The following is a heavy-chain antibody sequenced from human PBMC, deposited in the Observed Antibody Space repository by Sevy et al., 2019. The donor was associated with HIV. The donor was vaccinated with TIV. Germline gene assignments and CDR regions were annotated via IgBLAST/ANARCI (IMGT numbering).Heavy chain of an antibody. D-gene: IGHD4-17*01. CDR2: ITPFFGTG. Sequence: ASVKVSCKASGGTFSNYAINWVRQAPGQGLEWMGGITPFFGTGNYALKFQDRVTITTDESAEVAYMELSSLTSEDTAVYYCARGNAVTTRGDYFQSWGQGSLVTVSS. CDR1: GGTFSNYA. V-gene: IGHV1-69*05. CDR3: ARGNAVTTRGDYFQS. J-gene: IGHJ4*02.